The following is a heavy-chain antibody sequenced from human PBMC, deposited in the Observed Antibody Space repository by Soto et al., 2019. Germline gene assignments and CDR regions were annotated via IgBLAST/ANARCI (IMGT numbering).Heavy chain of an antibody. Sequence: SETLSLTCSVSGLSISSHSWWTWVRQAPGKGLEWIGELYSSGGTAYNPSLQNRATISVDYSQNHFSLTLTSVTAADTAVYYCARLDGYYHYMDVWGKGTTVTVSS. D-gene: IGHD6-13*01. CDR1: GLSISSHSW. CDR2: LYSSGGT. CDR3: ARLDGYYHYMDV. J-gene: IGHJ6*03. V-gene: IGHV4-4*02.